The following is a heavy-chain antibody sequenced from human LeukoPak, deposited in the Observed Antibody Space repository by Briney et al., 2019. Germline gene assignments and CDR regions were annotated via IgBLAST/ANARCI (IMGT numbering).Heavy chain of an antibody. CDR3: AAHYYIFMWAHY. CDR1: GGTFSSYA. Sequence: GASVKVSCKASGGTFSSYAISWVRQAPGQGLEWMGGIIPIFGTANYAQKFQGRVTITADESTSTAYMELSSLRSEDTAVYYCAAHYYIFMWAHYWGQGTLVTVSS. CDR2: IIPIFGTA. D-gene: IGHD3-9*01. J-gene: IGHJ4*02. V-gene: IGHV1-69*13.